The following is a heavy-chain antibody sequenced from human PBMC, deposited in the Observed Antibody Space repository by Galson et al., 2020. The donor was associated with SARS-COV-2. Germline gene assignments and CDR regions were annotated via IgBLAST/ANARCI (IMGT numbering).Heavy chain of an antibody. CDR1: GFTFSSYG. Sequence: GESLKISCAASGFTFSSYGMHWVRQAPGKGLEWVAVIWYDGSNKYYADSVKGRFTISRDNSKNTLYLQMNSLRAEDTAVYYCARDSGGYSGGRGYYGMAAGGQGTTVPVSS. CDR2: IWYDGSNK. V-gene: IGHV3-33*01. D-gene: IGHD6-19*01. CDR3: ARDSGGYSGGRGYYGMAA. J-gene: IGHJ6*02.